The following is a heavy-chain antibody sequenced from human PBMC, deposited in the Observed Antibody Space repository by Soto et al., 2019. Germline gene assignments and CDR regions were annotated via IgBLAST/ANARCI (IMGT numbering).Heavy chain of an antibody. J-gene: IGHJ4*02. Sequence: AGGALRDPCSGSGLTLSPCANHLVRLALGRGLEYVSAISSNGGSTYYADTVKGRFTISRDNSKNTLYLQMSSLRAEDTAVYYCVKARGYDILTGYPFDYWGQGTLVTVSS. CDR2: ISSNGGST. D-gene: IGHD3-9*01. CDR1: GLTLSPCA. CDR3: VKARGYDILTGYPFDY. V-gene: IGHV3-64D*06.